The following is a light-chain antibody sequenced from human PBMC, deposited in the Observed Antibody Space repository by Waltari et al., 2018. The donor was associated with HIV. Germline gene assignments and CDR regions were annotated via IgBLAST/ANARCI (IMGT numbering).Light chain of an antibody. CDR3: QQLNSYLRT. V-gene: IGKV1-9*01. CDR2: AAS. CDR1: QGITSY. J-gene: IGKJ5*01. Sequence: DIQLTQSPSFLSASVGDRVTITCRATQGITSYLAWYQQKPGKAPKLLIYAASTLQSGVPSRFSGSGSGTEFTLTISSVQPEDFATYYCQQLNSYLRTFGQGTRLEIK.